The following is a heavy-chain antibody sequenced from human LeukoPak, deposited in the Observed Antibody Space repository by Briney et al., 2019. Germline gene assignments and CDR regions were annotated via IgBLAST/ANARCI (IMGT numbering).Heavy chain of an antibody. V-gene: IGHV3-9*01. J-gene: IGHJ4*02. Sequence: SLRLSCVASGFTFYDYAVHWVRQAPGQGLEWVSGISWNRNTIAYADSVKGRFTISRDNAKNSLYLQMNSLRVEDTALYYCAYVGSTGCWGQGTLVTVSS. CDR1: GFTFYDYA. CDR3: AYVGSTGC. D-gene: IGHD2-2*01. CDR2: ISWNRNTI.